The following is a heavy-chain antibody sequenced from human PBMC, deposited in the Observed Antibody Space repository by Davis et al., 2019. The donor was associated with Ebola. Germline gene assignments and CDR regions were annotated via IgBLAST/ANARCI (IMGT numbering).Heavy chain of an antibody. V-gene: IGHV4-34*01. CDR1: GGSFSGYY. Sequence: SETLSLTCAVYGGSFSGYYWSWIRQPPGKGLEWIGEINHSGSTNYNPSLKSRVTISVDTSKNQFSLKLSSVTAADTAVYYCARALIYCTNGVCYTSYYYYGMDVWGQGTTVTVSS. CDR3: ARALIYCTNGVCYTSYYYYGMDV. D-gene: IGHD2-8*01. J-gene: IGHJ6*02. CDR2: INHSGST.